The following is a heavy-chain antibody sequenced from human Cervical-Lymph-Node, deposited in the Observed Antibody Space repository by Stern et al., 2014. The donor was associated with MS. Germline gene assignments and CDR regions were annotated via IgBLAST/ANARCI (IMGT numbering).Heavy chain of an antibody. CDR3: ARGTGDNWFDP. J-gene: IGHJ5*02. D-gene: IGHD3-10*01. CDR1: GGV. V-gene: IGHV1-69*06. Sequence: VQLGQSGADVKKPGSAVRVSCKASGGVSWLRQAPGQGLEYMGGIIRPVGTAHYAQRFQGRLTITADTSRNTTYMELRSLRSDDTAVYYCARGTGDNWFDPWGQGTLVSVSS. CDR2: IIRPVGTA.